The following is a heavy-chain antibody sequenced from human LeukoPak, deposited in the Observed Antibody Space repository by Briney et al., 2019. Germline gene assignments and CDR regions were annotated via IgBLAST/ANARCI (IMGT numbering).Heavy chain of an antibody. CDR3: ARHAGSGTYFDY. J-gene: IGHJ4*02. V-gene: IGHV4-34*01. CDR1: GGSFSGYY. CDR2: IYYSGSA. Sequence: SETLSLTCAVYGGSFSGYYWGWIRQPPGKGLEWIGNIYYSGSAYYNPSLKSRATISLDTSKNQFSLKLSSVTAADTAVYYCARHAGSGTYFDYWGQGTLVTVSS. D-gene: IGHD1-26*01.